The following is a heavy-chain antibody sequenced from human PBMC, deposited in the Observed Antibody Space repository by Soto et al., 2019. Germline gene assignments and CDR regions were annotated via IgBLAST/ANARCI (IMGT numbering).Heavy chain of an antibody. D-gene: IGHD2-21*02. CDR3: ARSPYCGGDCYFDY. Sequence: XAVKVSCHASVYAFTGYYMHWVRQAPGQGLEWMGWINPNSGGTNYAQKFQGRVTMTRDTSISTAYMELSRLRSDDTAVYYCARSPYCGGDCYFDYWGQGTLVTVSS. J-gene: IGHJ4*02. CDR2: INPNSGGT. CDR1: VYAFTGYY. V-gene: IGHV1-2*02.